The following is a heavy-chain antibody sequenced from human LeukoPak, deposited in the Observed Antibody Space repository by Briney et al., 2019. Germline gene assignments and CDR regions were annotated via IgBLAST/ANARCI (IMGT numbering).Heavy chain of an antibody. J-gene: IGHJ4*02. D-gene: IGHD3-9*01. CDR1: GFTFSNAW. CDR2: IKSKSDGGTT. CDR3: TTAFPGLLRYFDWLLTNPDY. V-gene: IGHV3-15*01. Sequence: GGSLRLSCAASGFTFSNAWMSWVRQAPGKGLEWVGRIKSKSDGGTTAYAAPVKGRFTISRDDSKNTLYLQMNSLKTEDTAVYYCTTAFPGLLRYFDWLLTNPDYWGQGTLVTVSS.